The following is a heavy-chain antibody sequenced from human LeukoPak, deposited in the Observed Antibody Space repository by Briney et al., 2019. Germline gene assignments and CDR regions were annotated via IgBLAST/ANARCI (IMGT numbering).Heavy chain of an antibody. V-gene: IGHV4-39*01. D-gene: IGHD1-26*01. CDR2: IYYSGST. CDR3: ARIVGASDY. J-gene: IGHJ4*02. Sequence: SETLSLTCTVSGGSMSSYYWGWIRQPPGKGLEWIGSIYYSGSTYYNPSLKSRVTISVDTSKNQFSLKLSSVTAADTAVYYCARIVGASDYWGQGTLVTVSS. CDR1: GGSMSSYY.